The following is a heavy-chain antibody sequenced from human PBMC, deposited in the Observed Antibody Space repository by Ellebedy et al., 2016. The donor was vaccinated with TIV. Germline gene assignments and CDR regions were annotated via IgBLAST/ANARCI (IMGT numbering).Heavy chain of an antibody. J-gene: IGHJ3*02. CDR2: IYYSGST. Sequence: MPSETLSLTCTLPGGSMSSYYWSWIRQPPGKGLEWIGYIYYSGSTNYNPSLKSRVTIAVDTSKNQFSVKLSSVTAADTAVYYCARWSRGVFDIWGQGTMVTVSS. D-gene: IGHD3-10*01. CDR1: GGSMSSYY. CDR3: ARWSRGVFDI. V-gene: IGHV4-59*12.